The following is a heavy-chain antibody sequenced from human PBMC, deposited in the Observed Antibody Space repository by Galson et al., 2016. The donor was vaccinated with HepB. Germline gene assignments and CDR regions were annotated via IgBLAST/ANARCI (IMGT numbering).Heavy chain of an antibody. D-gene: IGHD5-12*01. CDR1: GHSFSSYW. CDR2: IFPRDSDI. Sequence: QSGAEVKKPGESLKISCKGSGHSFSSYWIGCVRQMPGKGLEWMGIIFPRDSDIRSSPSFEGHVTISADKSISTAYLQWSSLKAADTAMYFWARHGGYSGFFFDYWGQGTLVTVSS. CDR3: ARHGGYSGFFFDY. V-gene: IGHV5-51*01. J-gene: IGHJ4*02.